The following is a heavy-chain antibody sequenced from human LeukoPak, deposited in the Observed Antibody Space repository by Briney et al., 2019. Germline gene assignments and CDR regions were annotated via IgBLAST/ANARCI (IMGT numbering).Heavy chain of an antibody. Sequence: ASVKVSCEASGYTFTSYGISWVRQAPGQGLEWMGWISAYNGNTNYAQKLQGRVTMTTDTSTSTAYMELRSLRSDDTAVYYCARDHPYDFWSGSGVLAYYGMDVWGQGTTVTVSS. CDR1: GYTFTSYG. V-gene: IGHV1-18*01. CDR3: ARDHPYDFWSGSGVLAYYGMDV. J-gene: IGHJ6*02. D-gene: IGHD3-3*01. CDR2: ISAYNGNT.